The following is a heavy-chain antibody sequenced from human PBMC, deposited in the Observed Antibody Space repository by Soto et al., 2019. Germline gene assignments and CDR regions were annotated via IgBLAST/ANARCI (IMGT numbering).Heavy chain of an antibody. D-gene: IGHD2-2*01. J-gene: IGHJ5*02. V-gene: IGHV3-9*01. CDR2: ISWEGGSI. CDR1: GFNFDDFA. CDR3: ARDRHPRFLQYPVPFDP. Sequence: PGGSLRLSCAASGFNFDDFAMHWVRRAPGKGLEWVSGISWEGGSIGYADSVKGRFIISRDNAKNSLFLQMNSLTADDTALYYCARDRHPRFLQYPVPFDPWGQGTLVTVSS.